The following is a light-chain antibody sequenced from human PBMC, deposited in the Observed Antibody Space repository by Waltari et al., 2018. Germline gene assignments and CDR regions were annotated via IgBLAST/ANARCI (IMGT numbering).Light chain of an antibody. CDR1: SSDIGGYNY. CDR2: EVS. Sequence: QSALTQPASVSGSPGQSITISCTGTSSDIGGYNYVSWYQHHPGKAPKLIIYEVSNRPSGCSNRFSGSKSGNTASLTISGLQAEDEADYYCSSYTSNSRVFGAGTKLTVL. J-gene: IGLJ3*02. V-gene: IGLV2-14*01. CDR3: SSYTSNSRV.